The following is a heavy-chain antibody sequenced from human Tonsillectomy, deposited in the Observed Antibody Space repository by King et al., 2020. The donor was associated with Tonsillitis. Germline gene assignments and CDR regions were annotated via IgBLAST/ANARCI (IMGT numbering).Heavy chain of an antibody. Sequence: VQLVESGGGLIQPGGSLRISCAASGFTFSSYAMSWVRQAPGTGLEWVSAISGSGGTTYYVDPVKGRFTISRDNSKNTVYLQMNNLRAEDTAVYYCSKDLVVVTAIPGNYFDYWGQGTLVTVSS. CDR3: SKDLVVVTAIPGNYFDY. D-gene: IGHD2-21*02. CDR2: ISGSGGTT. V-gene: IGHV3-23*04. J-gene: IGHJ4*02. CDR1: GFTFSSYA.